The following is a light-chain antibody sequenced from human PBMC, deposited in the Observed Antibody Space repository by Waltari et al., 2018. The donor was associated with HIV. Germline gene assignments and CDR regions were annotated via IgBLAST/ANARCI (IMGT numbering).Light chain of an antibody. CDR2: EVN. Sequence: QSALTQPPSASGSPGQSVTISCTGTSSDVGRYDYVSWYQQHPGKAPKLLIYEVNKRRSGVPDRVAGSKSGNTASLTVSGLQAEDEAEYSCTSYAGINPVAFGGGTKLTVL. V-gene: IGLV2-8*01. J-gene: IGLJ2*01. CDR1: SSDVGRYDY. CDR3: TSYAGINPVA.